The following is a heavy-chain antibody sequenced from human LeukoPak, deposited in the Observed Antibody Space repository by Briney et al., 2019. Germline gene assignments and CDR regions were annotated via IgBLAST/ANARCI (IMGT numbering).Heavy chain of an antibody. D-gene: IGHD5-18*01. CDR2: IYYSGST. CDR1: DYSISSGYY. CDR3: ARRTGPGRGYSYFDY. Sequence: SETLSLTCTVSDYSISSGYYWGWIRQPPGKGLEWIGSIYYSGSTYYNPSLKSRVTISVDTSKNQFSLKLSSVTAADTAVYYCARRTGPGRGYSYFDYWGQGTLVTVSS. V-gene: IGHV4-38-2*02. J-gene: IGHJ4*02.